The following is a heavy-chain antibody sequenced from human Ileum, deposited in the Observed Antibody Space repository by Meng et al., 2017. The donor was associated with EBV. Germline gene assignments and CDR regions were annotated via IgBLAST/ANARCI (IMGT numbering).Heavy chain of an antibody. J-gene: IGHJ4*02. CDR3: ASFPPPRKQWLVTDY. CDR2: IYHSGST. V-gene: IGHV4-4*03. Sequence: QWQVQPSDPGLVTPQRARSLTFACSGGAISISNGWSWVRQHPGKGLEWIGEIYHSGSTNYNPSLKSRVTITVDKSKNQFSLKLRSVTAADTDVYYCASFPPPRKQWLVTDYWGQGTLVTVSS. CDR1: GGAISISNG. D-gene: IGHD6-19*01.